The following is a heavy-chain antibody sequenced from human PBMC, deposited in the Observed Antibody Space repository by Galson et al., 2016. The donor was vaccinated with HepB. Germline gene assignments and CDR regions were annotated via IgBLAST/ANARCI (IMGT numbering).Heavy chain of an antibody. CDR1: ADIFSSYG. Sequence: SVKVSCKASADIFSSYGISWVRQAPGQGLEFMGRIIPLFGTTNYAQNFQGKVTISAEESTTTAYMELSSLRSEDTAGYFCARFRCIGSNCSPALDVWGQGTTVIVSS. V-gene: IGHV1-69*13. J-gene: IGHJ6*02. D-gene: IGHD1-26*01. CDR3: ARFRCIGSNCSPALDV. CDR2: IIPLFGTT.